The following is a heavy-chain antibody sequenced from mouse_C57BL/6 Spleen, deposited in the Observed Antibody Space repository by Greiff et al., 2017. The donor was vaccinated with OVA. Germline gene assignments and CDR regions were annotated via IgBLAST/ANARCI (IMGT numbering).Heavy chain of an antibody. V-gene: IGHV3-6*01. CDR3: ARGGWLLREGFAY. Sequence: VQLKESGPGLVKPSQSLSLTCSVTGYSITSGYYWNWIRQFPGNKLEWMGYISYDGSNNYNPSLKNRISITRDTSKNQFFLKLNSVTTEDTATYYCARGGWLLREGFAYWGQGTLVTVSA. CDR1: GYSITSGYY. CDR2: ISYDGSN. D-gene: IGHD2-3*01. J-gene: IGHJ3*01.